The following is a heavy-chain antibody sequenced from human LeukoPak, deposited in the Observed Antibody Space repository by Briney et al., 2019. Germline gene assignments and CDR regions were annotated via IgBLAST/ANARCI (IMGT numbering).Heavy chain of an antibody. J-gene: IGHJ6*02. D-gene: IGHD3-16*01. V-gene: IGHV3-7*03. Sequence: GGSLRLSCAASGFTSSSYWMNWARQAPGKGLEWVASINHMNYYVDSVKGRFTISRDNAKNSLYLQMSNLRAEDTAVYFCARGGGLDVWGQGATVTVSS. CDR1: GFTSSSYW. CDR3: ARGGGLDV. CDR2: INHMN.